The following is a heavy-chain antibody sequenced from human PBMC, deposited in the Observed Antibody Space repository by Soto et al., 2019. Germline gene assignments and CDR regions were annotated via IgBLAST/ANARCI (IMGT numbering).Heavy chain of an antibody. V-gene: IGHV1-18*01. J-gene: IGHJ6*02. D-gene: IGHD3-16*01. Sequence: QVQLMQSGGEVKKPGASVKVSCQAAGYTFTRFGITWVRQAPGQGLEWMGWSSINNGKTNYAQKFQGRVTMTTDTSTDTAYMELRSLRSDDTAVYYCARHTDDVHYVWGSDYCGMDVWGQGSTVTVSS. CDR1: GYTFTRFG. CDR2: SSINNGKT. CDR3: ARHTDDVHYVWGSDYCGMDV.